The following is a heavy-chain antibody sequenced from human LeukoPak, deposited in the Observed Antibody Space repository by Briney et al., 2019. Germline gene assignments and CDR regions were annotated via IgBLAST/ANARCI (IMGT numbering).Heavy chain of an antibody. V-gene: IGHV1-69*01. CDR3: AIFPQQLVRRY. D-gene: IGHD6-13*01. CDR1: GGTFSSYA. Sequence: SVKVSCRASGGTFSSYAISWVRQAPGQGLEWMGGIIPIFGTANYAQKFQGRVTITADESTSTAYMELSSLRSEDTAVYYCAIFPQQLVRRYWGQGTLVTVSS. J-gene: IGHJ4*02. CDR2: IIPIFGTA.